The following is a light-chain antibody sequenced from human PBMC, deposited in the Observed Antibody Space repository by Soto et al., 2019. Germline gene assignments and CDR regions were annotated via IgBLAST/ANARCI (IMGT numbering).Light chain of an antibody. J-gene: IGLJ2*01. Sequence: QSALAQPASVSGSPGQSITISCTGTNSDSGHYNYVSWYQQHPGKAPKLLIYDVTYRPSGVSYRFSGSKSGNTASLTISGLHGEDEADYYCSSYTTAPTLAVVFGGGTKLTVL. CDR1: NSDSGHYNY. CDR3: SSYTTAPTLAVV. CDR2: DVT. V-gene: IGLV2-14*03.